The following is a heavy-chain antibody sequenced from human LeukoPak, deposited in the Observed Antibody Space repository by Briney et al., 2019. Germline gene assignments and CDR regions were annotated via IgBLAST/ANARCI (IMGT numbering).Heavy chain of an antibody. Sequence: PGGSLRLSCAASGFTFSSYWMHWVRQAPGKGLEWVSSISSDTYSIYYSDSVKGRFTISRDNAKNSLYLHINSLRAEDTAVYFCSSGGGSGWFPYGLDVWGQGTTVTVSS. CDR2: ISSDTYSI. D-gene: IGHD6-19*01. J-gene: IGHJ6*02. CDR3: SSGGGSGWFPYGLDV. CDR1: GFTFSSYW. V-gene: IGHV3-21*01.